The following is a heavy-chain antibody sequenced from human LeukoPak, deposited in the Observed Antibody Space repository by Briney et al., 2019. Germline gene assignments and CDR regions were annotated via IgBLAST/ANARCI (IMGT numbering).Heavy chain of an antibody. CDR2: IKEDGSKT. V-gene: IGHV3-7*01. CDR3: VRDGSGSVEFDY. Sequence: QSGGSLRLSCAASGFTFSGYWMNWVRQAPGKGLEWVANIKEDGSKTYYADSLKGRFTISRDNAENSPYLQMHSLRAEDTAVYYCVRDGSGSVEFDYWGQGTLVTVSS. D-gene: IGHD3-10*01. CDR1: GFTFSGYW. J-gene: IGHJ4*02.